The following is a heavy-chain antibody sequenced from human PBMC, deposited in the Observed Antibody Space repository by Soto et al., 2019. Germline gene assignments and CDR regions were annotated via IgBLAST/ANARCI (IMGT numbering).Heavy chain of an antibody. V-gene: IGHV1-18*01. Sequence: ASVKVSCKASGYTFTSSGISWVRQAPGQGLEWMGWISAYNGNTNYAQKLQGRVTMTTDTSTSTAYMELRSLRSDDTAVYYCASSRKAWYFDLWGRGTLVTVSS. J-gene: IGHJ2*01. CDR1: GYTFTSSG. CDR3: ASSRKAWYFDL. CDR2: ISAYNGNT.